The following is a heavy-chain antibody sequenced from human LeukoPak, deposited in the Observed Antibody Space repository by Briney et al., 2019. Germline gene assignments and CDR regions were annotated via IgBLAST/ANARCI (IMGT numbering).Heavy chain of an antibody. CDR2: IYHSGST. CDR1: GSSISSSNW. Sequence: SGTLSLTCAVSGSSISSSNWWSWVRQPPGKGLEWIGEIYHSGSTNYNPSLKSRVTISVDKSKNQFSLKLSSVTAADTAVYYCARVWDGSGSYSFFDYWGQGTLVTVSS. V-gene: IGHV4-4*02. J-gene: IGHJ4*02. D-gene: IGHD3-10*01. CDR3: ARVWDGSGSYSFFDY.